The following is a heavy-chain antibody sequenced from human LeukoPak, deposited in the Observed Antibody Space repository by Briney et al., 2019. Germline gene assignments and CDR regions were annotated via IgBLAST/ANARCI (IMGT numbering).Heavy chain of an antibody. V-gene: IGHV3-48*03. CDR3: ARVDVDSYYYYYMDV. Sequence: QTGGSLRLSCAASGFTFSSYAMSWVRQAPGKGLEWVSYISSSGSTIYYADSVKGRFTISRDNAKNSLYLQMNSLRAEDTAVYYCARVDVDSYYYYYMDVWGKGTTVTISS. J-gene: IGHJ6*03. D-gene: IGHD2-15*01. CDR2: ISSSGSTI. CDR1: GFTFSSYA.